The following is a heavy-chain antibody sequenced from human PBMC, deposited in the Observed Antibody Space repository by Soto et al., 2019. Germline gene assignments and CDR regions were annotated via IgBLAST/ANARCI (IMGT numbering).Heavy chain of an antibody. V-gene: IGHV4-59*01. CDR1: GGSISSYF. CDR3: ARDDAAVAPRLFVY. CDR2: VYYSGTT. J-gene: IGHJ4*02. Sequence: SSETLSLTCSVSGGSISSYFWSWIRQPPGKGLEWIGSVYYSGTTTYNPSLESRVTISGGPSKNHLSLKLSSVTAADTAVYYCARDDAAVAPRLFVYWGQGTLVTVSS. D-gene: IGHD3-3*01.